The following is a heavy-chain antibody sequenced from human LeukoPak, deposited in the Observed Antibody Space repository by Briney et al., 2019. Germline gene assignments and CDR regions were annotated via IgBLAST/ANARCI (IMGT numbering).Heavy chain of an antibody. J-gene: IGHJ4*02. CDR1: GCTFSSYT. Sequence: GSSVKVSCKASGCTFSSYTISGLRQPRGQGLEGVGLMIPFFGIENYVHKFRGRVTITPHKSRSTAYMSLSSLSSDQTDVYYFPRAVVVPAASPFDYWGQGTLVTVSS. CDR2: MIPFFGIE. CDR3: PRAVVVPAASPFDY. D-gene: IGHD2-2*01. V-gene: IGHV1-69*17.